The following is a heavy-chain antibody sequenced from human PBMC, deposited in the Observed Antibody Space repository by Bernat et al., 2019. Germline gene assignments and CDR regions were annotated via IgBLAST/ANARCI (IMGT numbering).Heavy chain of an antibody. V-gene: IGHV4-38-2*02. CDR2: MYLSGNT. CDR3: AREDYDSSGYYASAYFQH. CDR1: GYSIRSGYY. J-gene: IGHJ1*01. D-gene: IGHD3-22*01. Sequence: QVQLQESGPGLVKPSETLSLTCDVSGYSIRSGYYWAWIRQPPGKGLAGIGTMYLSGNTYYNPSLKSRVTMSVDTSKNQFSLKRSSVTAADTAVYYCAREDYDSSGYYASAYFQHWGQGTLVAVSS.